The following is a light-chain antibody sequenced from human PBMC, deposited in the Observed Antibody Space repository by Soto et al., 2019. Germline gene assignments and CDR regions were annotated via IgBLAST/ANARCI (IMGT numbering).Light chain of an antibody. CDR3: QXXXXXXII. Sequence: EIVLTQSPGTLSLSPGERATLSCRASQTLSNSFIAWYQQKPGQAPRLLIYDTSSRATGVPDRYSASGSGTDFTLTIXXXXXXDFAVFFCQXXXXXXIIFG. CDR1: QTLSNSF. V-gene: IGKV3D-20*02. CDR2: DTS. J-gene: IGKJ1*01.